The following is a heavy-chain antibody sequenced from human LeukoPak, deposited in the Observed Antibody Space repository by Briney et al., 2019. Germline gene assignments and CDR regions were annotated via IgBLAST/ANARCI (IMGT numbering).Heavy chain of an antibody. Sequence: GESLKISCKGSGYGFTSYWIGWVRQMLGKGLEWMGIIYPGDSDTRYSPSFQGQVTISADKSISTAYLQWSSLKASDTAMYYCARPLQYSSSWLFDYWGQGTLVTVSS. CDR1: GYGFTSYW. V-gene: IGHV5-51*01. D-gene: IGHD6-13*01. CDR2: IYPGDSDT. CDR3: ARPLQYSSSWLFDY. J-gene: IGHJ4*02.